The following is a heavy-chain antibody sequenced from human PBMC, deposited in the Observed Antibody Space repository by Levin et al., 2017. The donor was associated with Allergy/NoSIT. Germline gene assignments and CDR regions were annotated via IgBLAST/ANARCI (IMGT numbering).Heavy chain of an antibody. Sequence: GESLKISCAASGFTFSTYSMNWVRQAPGKGLEWVSSISSSSIYIYYADSVKGRFTISRDNAKNSLYLQMNSLRAEDTAVYYCARGMSRDCDMVRGVITNPFDYWGQGTLVTVSS. J-gene: IGHJ4*02. V-gene: IGHV3-21*01. D-gene: IGHD3-10*01. CDR1: GFTFSTYS. CDR3: ARGMSRDCDMVRGVITNPFDY. CDR2: ISSSSIYI.